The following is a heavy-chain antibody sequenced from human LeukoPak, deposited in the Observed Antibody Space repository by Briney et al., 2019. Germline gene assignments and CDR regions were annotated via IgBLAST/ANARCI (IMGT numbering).Heavy chain of an antibody. CDR1: GFSFRDFW. Sequence: GGSLRLSCAASGFSFRDFWMTWVRQAPGKGLEWVANIKQDGSEKYYVDSVKGRFTISRDNAKNSLYLQMNSLRAEDTAVYYCARDIVVPAAMPRSLWGQGTLVTVSS. CDR3: ARDIVVPAAMPRSL. D-gene: IGHD2-2*01. CDR2: IKQDGSEK. J-gene: IGHJ4*02. V-gene: IGHV3-7*01.